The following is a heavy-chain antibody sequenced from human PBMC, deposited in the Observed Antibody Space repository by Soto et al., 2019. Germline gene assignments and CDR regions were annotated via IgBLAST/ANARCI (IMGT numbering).Heavy chain of an antibody. J-gene: IGHJ6*02. D-gene: IGHD3-10*01. CDR1: GLTFSSYG. CDR2: ISYDGSNK. V-gene: IGHV3-30*18. CDR3: AKDRGSGNHYYYGMDV. Sequence: QVQLVESGGGVVQRGRSLRLSCAASGLTFSSYGMHWVRQAPGKGLEWVAVISYDGSNKYYADSVKGRFTISRDNSKNTLYLQMNTLRADDTAVYYCAKDRGSGNHYYYGMDVWGQGTTVTVSS.